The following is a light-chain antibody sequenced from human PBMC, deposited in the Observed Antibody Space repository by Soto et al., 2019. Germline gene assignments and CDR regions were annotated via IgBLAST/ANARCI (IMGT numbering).Light chain of an antibody. Sequence: VLTQSPGTLSLSPGERATLFCRASQSISNYLAWYQQRPGQSPRLLIYAASSRATGVPDRFSGGGSATDFTLTVSRLEPEDVAVYYCQQYGGSPRTFGQGTKLEIK. CDR1: QSISNY. V-gene: IGKV3-20*01. CDR2: AAS. CDR3: QQYGGSPRT. J-gene: IGKJ2*01.